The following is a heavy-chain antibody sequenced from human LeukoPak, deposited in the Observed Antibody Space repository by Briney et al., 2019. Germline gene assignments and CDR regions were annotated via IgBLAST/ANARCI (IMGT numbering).Heavy chain of an antibody. J-gene: IGHJ6*02. CDR2: ISYDGSNK. Sequence: PGGSLRLSCAASGFTFSSYAMHWVRQAPGKGLEWVAVISYDGSNKYYADSVKGRFTISRDNSKSTLYLQMNSLRAEDTAVYYCARVPTHYYYGMDVWGQGTTVTVSS. D-gene: IGHD4-11*01. CDR1: GFTFSSYA. CDR3: ARVPTHYYYGMDV. V-gene: IGHV3-30-3*01.